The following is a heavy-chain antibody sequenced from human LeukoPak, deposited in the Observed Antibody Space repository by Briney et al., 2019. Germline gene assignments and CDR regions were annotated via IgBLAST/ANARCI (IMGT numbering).Heavy chain of an antibody. J-gene: IGHJ5*02. CDR3: ARTGRYCSGGSCLGYNWFDP. CDR1: GYTFSSFE. Sequence: GGSLRLSCAASGYTFSSFEMNWVRQAPGKGLEWVSYISSSSSTIYYADSVKGRFTISRDNAKNSLYLQMNSLRDEDTAVYYCARTGRYCSGGSCLGYNWFDPWGQGTLVTVSS. CDR2: ISSSSSTI. V-gene: IGHV3-48*02. D-gene: IGHD2-15*01.